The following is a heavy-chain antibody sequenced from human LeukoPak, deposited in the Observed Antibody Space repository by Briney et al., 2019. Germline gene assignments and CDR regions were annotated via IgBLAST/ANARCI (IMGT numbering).Heavy chain of an antibody. CDR3: ARGSIVATILGGLHGTTAFDF. Sequence: SETLSLTCGVSGGAFSGYYWSWIRQAPGKGLEWIGEMIHSGSSNYNPSLRSRVTISGDTSKNQCSLKLNSLTAADTAVYYCARGSIVATILGGLHGTTAFDFWGQGILVTVSS. D-gene: IGHD5-12*01. CDR2: MIHSGSS. J-gene: IGHJ4*02. V-gene: IGHV4-34*01. CDR1: GGAFSGYY.